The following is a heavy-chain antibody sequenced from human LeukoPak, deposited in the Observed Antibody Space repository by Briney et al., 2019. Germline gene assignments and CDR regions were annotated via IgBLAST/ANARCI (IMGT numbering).Heavy chain of an antibody. J-gene: IGHJ4*02. Sequence: GGSLRLSCAASGFTFSNYWMSWVRQAPGKGLEWVANIKQDGSEKYYVNSVKGRFTISRDNTKNSLYLQMNSLRAEDTAIYYCAREDDWNYEDYWGQGTLVTVSS. CDR2: IKQDGSEK. V-gene: IGHV3-7*01. D-gene: IGHD1-7*01. CDR3: AREDDWNYEDY. CDR1: GFTFSNYW.